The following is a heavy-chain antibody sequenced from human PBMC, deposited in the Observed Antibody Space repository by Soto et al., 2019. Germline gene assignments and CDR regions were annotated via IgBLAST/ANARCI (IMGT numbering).Heavy chain of an antibody. D-gene: IGHD1-26*01. J-gene: IGHJ4*02. CDR2: IYYSGST. CDR1: GGSISSSSYY. CDR3: ARRMWELPYFDY. V-gene: IGHV4-39*01. Sequence: SATLSLTCTVSGGSISSSSYYWGWIRQPPGKGLEWIGSIYYSGSTYYNPSLKSRVTISVDTSKNQFSLKLSSVTAADTAVYYCARRMWELPYFDYWGQGTLVTVSS.